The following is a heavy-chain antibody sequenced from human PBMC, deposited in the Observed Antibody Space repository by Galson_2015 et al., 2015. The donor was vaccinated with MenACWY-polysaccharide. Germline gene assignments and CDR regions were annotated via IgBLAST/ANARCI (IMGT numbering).Heavy chain of an antibody. V-gene: IGHV3-23*01. CDR1: GFTFTSYA. CDR2: IRSSGTNT. CDR3: AKDSPDFWSVAGRFDP. Sequence: SLRLSCAASGFTFTSYAMSWVRQAPGKGLEWVSAIRSSGTNTYYADSVKGRFTISRDNSKNTLYLQMNSLRAEDTAVYYCAKDSPDFWSVAGRFDPWGQGTLVTVSS. D-gene: IGHD3-3*01. J-gene: IGHJ5*02.